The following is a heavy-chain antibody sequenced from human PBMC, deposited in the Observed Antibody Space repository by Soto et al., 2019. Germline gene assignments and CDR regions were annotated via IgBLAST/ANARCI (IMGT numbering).Heavy chain of an antibody. D-gene: IGHD6-19*01. CDR1: GFTFSSHN. Sequence: EVQLVESGGGLVQPGGSLRLSCAASGFTFSSHNMNWVRQAPGKGLEWVAYISSSGSTMYYADSVRGRFTISRDNDKDSLYLQMNSLRDEDTAVYYCARDPAVGSSGWYYFDYWGQGALVTVSS. J-gene: IGHJ4*02. V-gene: IGHV3-48*02. CDR3: ARDPAVGSSGWYYFDY. CDR2: ISSSGSTM.